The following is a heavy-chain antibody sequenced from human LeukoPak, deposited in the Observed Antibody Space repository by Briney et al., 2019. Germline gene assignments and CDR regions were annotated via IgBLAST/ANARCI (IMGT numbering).Heavy chain of an antibody. CDR1: GGSISIISSSTYY. CDR3: ARQLPTAAADTRGYFDY. D-gene: IGHD6-25*01. Sequence: SETLSLTCTVSGGSISIISSSTYYWGWIRQAPAKGLEWIGSLYYGENSHYNPSLKSRATLSVDTSNNQFSLKLTSVTAADAAVYFCARQLPTAAADTRGYFDYWGQGTVVTVSS. J-gene: IGHJ4*02. V-gene: IGHV4-39*01. CDR2: LYYGENS.